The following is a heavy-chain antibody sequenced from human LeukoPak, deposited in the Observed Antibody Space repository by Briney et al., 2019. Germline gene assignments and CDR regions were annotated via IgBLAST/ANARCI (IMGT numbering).Heavy chain of an antibody. CDR1: GFIFSDHY. V-gene: IGHV3-11*05. D-gene: IGHD5-12*01. CDR2: ISTSGSYT. Sequence: GESLRLSCAASGFIFSDHYMSWIRQAPGKGREWVSYISTSGSYTNYADSVKGRFTISRDNAKNSLYLQMNSLRADDTAMYYCAKEGYSGYYAFDIWGQGTMVTVSS. J-gene: IGHJ3*02. CDR3: AKEGYSGYYAFDI.